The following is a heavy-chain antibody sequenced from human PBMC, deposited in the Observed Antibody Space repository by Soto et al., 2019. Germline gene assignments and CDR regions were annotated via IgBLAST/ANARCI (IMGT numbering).Heavy chain of an antibody. V-gene: IGHV3-23*01. D-gene: IGHD2-8*01. CDR3: VKGLYFVDY. Sequence: GGSLRLSCAASGFSFSSLAMNWVRQAPGKGLEWVSTISAIGTYYADSVKGRFTISRDNSNNTLYLQMNSLTAEDTAVYYCVKGLYFVDYWGQGILVTVSS. CDR1: GFSFSSLA. J-gene: IGHJ4*02. CDR2: ISAIGT.